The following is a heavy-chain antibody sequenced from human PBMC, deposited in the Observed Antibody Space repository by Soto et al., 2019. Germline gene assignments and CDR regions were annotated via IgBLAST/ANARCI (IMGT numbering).Heavy chain of an antibody. CDR1: GVSINTNNYY. CDR3: AGFVVPASRNTGFDY. CDR2: IFYSGST. V-gene: IGHV4-39*01. Sequence: SETLSLTCTVSGVSINTNNYYWGWVRQPPGKGLEWIGNIFYSGSTFYNPSLRSRLTISVDTSKNQFSLRLNSVTAADAAVYYCAGFVVPASRNTGFDYWGQGTLVTVSS. J-gene: IGHJ4*02. D-gene: IGHD2-15*01.